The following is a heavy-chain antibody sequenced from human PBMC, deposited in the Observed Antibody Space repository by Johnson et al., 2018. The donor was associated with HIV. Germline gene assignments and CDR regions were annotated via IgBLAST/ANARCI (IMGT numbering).Heavy chain of an antibody. CDR2: IKSKIDGGTT. CDR3: TAPIVGAIDAFDI. Sequence: VQLVESGGGLVKPGGSLRLSCAASGFTFSHAWMTWVRQAPGKGLEWIGRIKSKIDGGTTDYAAPVKGRFSISRDDAKNTLYLQMNSLETEDTAVYYCTAPIVGAIDAFDIWGQGTKVTVSS. V-gene: IGHV3-15*01. CDR1: GFTFSHAW. J-gene: IGHJ3*02. D-gene: IGHD1-26*01.